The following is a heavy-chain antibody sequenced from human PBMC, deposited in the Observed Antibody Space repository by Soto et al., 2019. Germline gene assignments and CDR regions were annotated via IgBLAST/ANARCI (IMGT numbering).Heavy chain of an antibody. Sequence: GGSLRLSCAASGFTFSSYSMNWVRQAPGKGLEWVSYISSSSSTIYYADSVKGRFTISRDNAKNSLYLQMNSLRDEDTAVYYCARDLLRGGADRNYDFWSGPQTNANGIFDYWGQGTLVTVSS. CDR1: GFTFSSYS. CDR3: ARDLLRGGADRNYDFWSGPQTNANGIFDY. D-gene: IGHD3-3*01. V-gene: IGHV3-48*02. J-gene: IGHJ4*02. CDR2: ISSSSSTI.